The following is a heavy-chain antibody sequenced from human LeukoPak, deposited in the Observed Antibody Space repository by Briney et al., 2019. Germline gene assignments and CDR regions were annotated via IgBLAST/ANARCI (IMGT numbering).Heavy chain of an antibody. Sequence: GGSLRLSCAPSGFTFSSYSMNWVRQAPGKGREWVSSISSSSRHIYYTDSVKGRFTISRDNAKNSLYLQMNSLRAEDTAVYYCAKSHYGSGSYYYYYGVDVWGKGTTVTVST. CDR2: ISSSSRHI. J-gene: IGHJ6*04. D-gene: IGHD3-10*01. CDR1: GFTFSSYS. CDR3: AKSHYGSGSYYYYYGVDV. V-gene: IGHV3-21*01.